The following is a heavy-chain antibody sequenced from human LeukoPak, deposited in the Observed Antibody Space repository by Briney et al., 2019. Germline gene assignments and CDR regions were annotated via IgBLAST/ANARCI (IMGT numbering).Heavy chain of an antibody. CDR2: MNPNSGNT. J-gene: IGHJ3*02. Sequence: ASVKVSCKASGYTFTSYYMHWVRQATGQGLEWMGWMNPNSGNTGYAQKFQGRVTMTRNTSISTAYMELSSLRSEDSAVYYCARAWVMTRLGDALDIWGQGTMVTVSS. CDR1: GYTFTSYY. CDR3: ARAWVMTRLGDALDI. V-gene: IGHV1-8*02. D-gene: IGHD7-27*01.